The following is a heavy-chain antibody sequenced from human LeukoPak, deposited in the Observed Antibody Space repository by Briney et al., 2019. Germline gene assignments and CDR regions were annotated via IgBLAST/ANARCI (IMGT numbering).Heavy chain of an antibody. D-gene: IGHD3-22*01. V-gene: IGHV1-18*01. CDR2: ITTNNGNT. CDR3: ARVLGSRHYYESTGYLDY. CDR1: GYTFTIYD. J-gene: IGHJ4*02. Sequence: GASVKVSCKASGYTFTIYDITWVRQAPGQGLEWMGWITTNNGNTNYAQKFQGRVTMTTDTSTSTAYMELRSLRSDDTAVYYCARVLGSRHYYESTGYLDYWGQGTLVTVSS.